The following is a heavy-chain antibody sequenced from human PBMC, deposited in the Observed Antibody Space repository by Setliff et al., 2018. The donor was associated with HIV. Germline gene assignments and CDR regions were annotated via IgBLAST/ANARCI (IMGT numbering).Heavy chain of an antibody. CDR1: GGSISSGSYY. D-gene: IGHD6-19*01. CDR3: ARQLAVADYFDY. J-gene: IGHJ4*02. V-gene: IGHV4-61*02. CDR2: IYTSGST. Sequence: SSETLSLTCTVSGGSISSGSYYWNWIRQPAGKGLEWIGRIYTSGSTYYDPSLKSRVTISVDTSKKQFSLKLSSVTAADTAVYYCARQLAVADYFDYWGQGTLVTVSS.